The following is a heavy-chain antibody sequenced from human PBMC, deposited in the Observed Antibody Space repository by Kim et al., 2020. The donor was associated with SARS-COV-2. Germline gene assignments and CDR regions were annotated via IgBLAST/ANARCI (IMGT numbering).Heavy chain of an antibody. CDR1: GYTFTSYA. V-gene: IGHV1-3*01. J-gene: IGHJ4*02. CDR2: INAGNGNT. CDR3: SRAMEWLIGDY. D-gene: IGHD3-3*01. Sequence: ASVKVSCKASGYTFTSYAMHWVRQAPGQRLEWMGWINAGNGNTKYSQKFQGRVTITRDTSASTAYMELSSLRSEDTAVYYCSRAMEWLIGDYWGQGTLVTVSS.